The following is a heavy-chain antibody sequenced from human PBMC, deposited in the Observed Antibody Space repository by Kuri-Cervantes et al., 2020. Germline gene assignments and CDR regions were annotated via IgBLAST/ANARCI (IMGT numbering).Heavy chain of an antibody. CDR1: GGTFSSYA. Sequence: ASVKVSCKASGGTFSSYAISWVRQAPGQGLEWMGGINARSGDTKYAQKFQDRVTMTTDTSTTTAYMELRNLRSDDTAMYFCARDTSPYYGNGLPFDYWGQGTLVTVSS. V-gene: IGHV1-18*01. CDR2: INARSGDT. CDR3: ARDTSPYYGNGLPFDY. J-gene: IGHJ4*02. D-gene: IGHD6-19*01.